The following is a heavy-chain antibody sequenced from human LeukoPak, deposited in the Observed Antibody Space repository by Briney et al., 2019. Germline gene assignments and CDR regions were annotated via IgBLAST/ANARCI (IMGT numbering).Heavy chain of an antibody. V-gene: IGHV3-7*03. CDR1: GFTFSSYA. CDR3: AREGGVADY. D-gene: IGHD3-16*01. J-gene: IGHJ4*02. CDR2: VKQDGSEQ. Sequence: GGSLRLSCAASGFTFSSYAMHWVRQAPGKGLEWVANVKQDGSEQYYVDSVKGRFTISRDNARNSVYLQMNSLRAEDTAVYYCAREGGVADYWGQGTLVTVSS.